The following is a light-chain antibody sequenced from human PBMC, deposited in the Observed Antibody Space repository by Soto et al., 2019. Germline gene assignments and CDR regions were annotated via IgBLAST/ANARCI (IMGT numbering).Light chain of an antibody. J-gene: IGLJ1*01. V-gene: IGLV2-14*01. CDR2: EVS. CDR1: SSDGGAYNY. Sequence: QSALTQPASVSGSPGQSITISCTGTSSDGGAYNYVSWYQQHLGKAPKLMIYEVSNRPSGVSNRFSGSKSGNTASLTISGLQAEDEADYYCSSYTSSSTLYVFGTGTKVTVL. CDR3: SSYTSSSTLYV.